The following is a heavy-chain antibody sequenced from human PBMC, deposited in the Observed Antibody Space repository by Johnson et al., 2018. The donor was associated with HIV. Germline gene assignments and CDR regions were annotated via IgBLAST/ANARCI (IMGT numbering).Heavy chain of an antibody. CDR3: AREELEPDVFDI. V-gene: IGHV3-30-3*01. J-gene: IGHJ3*02. Sequence: QVQLVESGGGVVQPGRSLRLSCAASGFTFSSYAMHWVRQAPVKWLEWVAVISYDGSNKYYADSVKGRFTISRDNSKNTLYLQMNSLRAEDTAVYYCAREELEPDVFDIWGQGTMVTVSS. CDR2: ISYDGSNK. CDR1: GFTFSSYA. D-gene: IGHD1-1*01.